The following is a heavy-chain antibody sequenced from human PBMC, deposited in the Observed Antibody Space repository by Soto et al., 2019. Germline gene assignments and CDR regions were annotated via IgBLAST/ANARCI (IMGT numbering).Heavy chain of an antibody. CDR3: ARVVYSSGYTSLDY. J-gene: IGHJ4*02. D-gene: IGHD6-19*01. CDR1: GYTFTSYD. V-gene: IGHV1-8*01. CDR2: MNPNSGNT. Sequence: QVQLVQSGAEVKKPGASVKVSCKASGYTFTSYDINWVRQATGQGLEWMGWMNPNSGNTGYAQKFQGRVTMTRNTSISTAYMELSSLSSEDTAVYYCARVVYSSGYTSLDYWARGPWSPSPQ.